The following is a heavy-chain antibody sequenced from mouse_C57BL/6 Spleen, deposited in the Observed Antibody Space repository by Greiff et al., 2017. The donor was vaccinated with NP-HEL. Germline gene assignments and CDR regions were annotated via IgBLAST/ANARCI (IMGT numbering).Heavy chain of an antibody. Sequence: VKLVESGPGLVAPSQSLSITCTVSGFSLTSYAISWVRQPPGKGLEWLGVIWTGGGTNYNSALKSRLSISKDNSKSQVFLKMNSLQTDDTARYYCARKRTTVVADWYFDVWGTGTTVTVSS. J-gene: IGHJ1*03. CDR2: IWTGGGT. D-gene: IGHD1-1*01. CDR1: GFSLTSYA. CDR3: ARKRTTVVADWYFDV. V-gene: IGHV2-9-1*01.